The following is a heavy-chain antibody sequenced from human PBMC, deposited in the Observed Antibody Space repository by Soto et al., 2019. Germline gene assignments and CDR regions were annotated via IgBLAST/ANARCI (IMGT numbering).Heavy chain of an antibody. J-gene: IGHJ5*02. CDR3: ARARLRYCDWLLPYLDNWFDP. Sequence: ASVKVSCKASGYTFTSYGISWVRQAPGQGLEWMGWISAYNGNTNYAQKLQGRVTMTTDTSTSTAYMELRSLRSDDTAVYYCARARLRYCDWLLPYLDNWFDPWGQGTLVTVSS. CDR1: GYTFTSYG. CDR2: ISAYNGNT. D-gene: IGHD3-9*01. V-gene: IGHV1-18*01.